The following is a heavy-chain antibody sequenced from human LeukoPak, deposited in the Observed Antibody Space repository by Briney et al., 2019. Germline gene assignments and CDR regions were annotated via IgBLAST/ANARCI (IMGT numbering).Heavy chain of an antibody. CDR1: GGTFISYA. V-gene: IGHV1-46*01. Sequence: ASVKVSCKASGGTFISYAISWVRQAPGQGLEWMGIINPSGGSTSYAQKFQGRVTMTRDTSTSTVYMELSSLRSEDTAVYYCAREGYSYGYVDYWGQGTLVTVSS. J-gene: IGHJ4*02. CDR2: INPSGGST. CDR3: AREGYSYGYVDY. D-gene: IGHD5-18*01.